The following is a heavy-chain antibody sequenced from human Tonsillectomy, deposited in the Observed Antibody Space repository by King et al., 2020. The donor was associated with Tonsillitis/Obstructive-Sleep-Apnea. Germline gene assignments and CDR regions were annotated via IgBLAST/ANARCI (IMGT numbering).Heavy chain of an antibody. D-gene: IGHD3-22*01. CDR3: AKESDSSGYYLSNYYYMDV. CDR2: ISGSGGSA. Sequence: EVQLVESGGGLVQPGGSLRLSCAASGFTFSSYVMTWVRQAPGKGLEWVSVISGSGGSAFYADSVKGRFTISRDNSKNTLYLQMNSLRAEDTAVYYCAKESDSSGYYLSNYYYMDVWGKGTTVTVSS. CDR1: GFTFSSYV. V-gene: IGHV3-23*04. J-gene: IGHJ6*03.